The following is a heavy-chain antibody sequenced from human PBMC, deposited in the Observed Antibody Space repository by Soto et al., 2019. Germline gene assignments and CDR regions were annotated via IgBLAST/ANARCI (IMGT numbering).Heavy chain of an antibody. V-gene: IGHV4-31*03. CDR2: IYYSGST. CDR3: ARDFPFVGSGYYLAFDI. J-gene: IGHJ3*02. Sequence: PSETLSLTCTVSGGSISSGGYYWSWIRQHPGKGLEWIGYIYYSGSTYYNPSLKSRVTISVDTSKNQFSLKLSSVTAADTAVYYCARDFPFVGSGYYLAFDIWGQGTMVTVSS. CDR1: GGSISSGGYY. D-gene: IGHD3-3*01.